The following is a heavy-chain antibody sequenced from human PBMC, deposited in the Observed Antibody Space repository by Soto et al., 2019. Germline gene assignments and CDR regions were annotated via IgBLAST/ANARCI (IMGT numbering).Heavy chain of an antibody. D-gene: IGHD6-19*01. J-gene: IGHJ4*02. Sequence: QVQLEESGGGLVKPGGSLRLSCAASGFTFSAYYMSWIRQAPGKGLEYISYISSRGTAANYADSVKGRFTISRDNAKNSLYLQMISLRAEDTAVYYCARWRGAVTGPYCEYWGQGDLVTVSS. V-gene: IGHV3-11*05. CDR1: GFTFSAYY. CDR3: ARWRGAVTGPYCEY. CDR2: ISSRGTAA.